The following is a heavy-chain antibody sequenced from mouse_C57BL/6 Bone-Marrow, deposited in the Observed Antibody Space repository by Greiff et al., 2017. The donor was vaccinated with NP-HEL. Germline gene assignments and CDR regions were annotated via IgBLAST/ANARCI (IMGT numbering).Heavy chain of an antibody. D-gene: IGHD1-1*01. CDR3: ARGYYYGSGAMDY. J-gene: IGHJ4*01. CDR2: IYPGSGST. V-gene: IGHV1-55*01. CDR1: GYTFTSYW. Sequence: QVQLQQPGAELVKPGASVKMSCKASGYTFTSYWITWVKQRPGQGLEWIGDIYPGSGSTNYNEKFKSKATPTVDTSSSTAYMQLSSLTSEDSAVYYCARGYYYGSGAMDYWGQGTSVTVSS.